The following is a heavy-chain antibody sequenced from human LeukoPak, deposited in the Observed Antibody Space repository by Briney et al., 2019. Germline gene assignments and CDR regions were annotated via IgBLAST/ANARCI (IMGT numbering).Heavy chain of an antibody. D-gene: IGHD3-22*01. CDR2: IKQDGNEE. CDR1: GFTFSSYW. Sequence: GGSLRLSCAASGFTFSSYWMNWVRQAPGKGLEWVANIKQDGNEEHYVDSVKGRFTISRDNAKNSLYLQMNSLRAEDTAVYYCAKGSKPDSSGYYYPSVFDYWGQGTLVTVSS. V-gene: IGHV3-7*03. CDR3: AKGSKPDSSGYYYPSVFDY. J-gene: IGHJ4*02.